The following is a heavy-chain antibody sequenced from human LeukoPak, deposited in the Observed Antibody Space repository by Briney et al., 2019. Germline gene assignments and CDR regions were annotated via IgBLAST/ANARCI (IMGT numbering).Heavy chain of an antibody. CDR3: ARRGTSVRY. CDR1: GGSISSSSYY. Sequence: SETLSLTCTVSGGSISSSSYYWGWIRQPPGKGLEWIGSIYYSGSTYYNPSLKSRVTISVDTPKNQFSLKLSSVTAADTAVYYCARRGTSVRYWGQGTLVTVSS. CDR2: IYYSGST. D-gene: IGHD2-15*01. V-gene: IGHV4-39*01. J-gene: IGHJ4*02.